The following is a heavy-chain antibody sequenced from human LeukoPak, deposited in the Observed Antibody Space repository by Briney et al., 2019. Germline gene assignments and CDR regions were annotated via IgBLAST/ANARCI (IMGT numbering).Heavy chain of an antibody. CDR3: AREVAHYDFWSGYRANGMDV. D-gene: IGHD3-3*01. J-gene: IGHJ6*02. CDR2: IYTSGST. CDR1: GGSISSYY. V-gene: IGHV4-4*07. Sequence: SETLSLTCTVSGGSISSYYWSWIRQPAGKGLEWIGRIYTSGSTNYNPSLKSRVTMSVDTSKNQFSLKLSSVTAADTAVYYCAREVAHYDFWSGYRANGMDVWGQGTTVTVSS.